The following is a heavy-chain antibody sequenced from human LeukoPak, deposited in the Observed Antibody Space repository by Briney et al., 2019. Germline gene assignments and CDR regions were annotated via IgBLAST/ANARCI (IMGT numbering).Heavy chain of an antibody. V-gene: IGHV3-11*04. CDR1: GFTFSDYY. CDR2: ISSSGSTI. J-gene: IGHJ4*02. Sequence: GGSLRLSCAASGFTFSDYYMSWIRQAPGKGLEWVSYISSSGSTIYYADSVKGRFTISRDSAKNSLYLQMNSLRAEDTAVYYCASLPPDDFWSGYYLLTPFDYWGQGTLVTVSS. D-gene: IGHD3-3*01. CDR3: ASLPPDDFWSGYYLLTPFDY.